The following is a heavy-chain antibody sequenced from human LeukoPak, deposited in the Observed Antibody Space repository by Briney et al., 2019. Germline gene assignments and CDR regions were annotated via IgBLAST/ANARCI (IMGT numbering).Heavy chain of an antibody. D-gene: IGHD2-2*02. J-gene: IGHJ4*02. CDR2: IKQDGSEK. V-gene: IGHV3-7*01. Sequence: GGSLRLSCAASGFTFSSYWMSWVRQAPGKGLEWVANIKQDGSEKYYVDSVKGRFTISRDNAKNSLYLQMNSLRAEDTAVYYCAADIPDVVVPAAIEDYWGQGTLVTVPS. CDR3: AADIPDVVVPAAIEDY. CDR1: GFTFSSYW.